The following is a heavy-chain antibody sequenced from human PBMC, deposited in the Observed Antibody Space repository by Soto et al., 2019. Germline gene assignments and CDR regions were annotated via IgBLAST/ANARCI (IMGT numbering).Heavy chain of an antibody. D-gene: IGHD2-2*01. CDR1: GFSHSNARMG. Sequence: QVTLKESGPVLVKPTETLTLTCTVSGFSHSNARMGVSWIRQPPGKALEWLAHIFSNDEKSYSTSLKSWLTISKDTSKSQVVLTMTNMDPVDAATYYCARIQGYCLSTSCYAGDHWGQGTLVTVSS. CDR2: IFSNDEK. V-gene: IGHV2-26*01. J-gene: IGHJ4*02. CDR3: ARIQGYCLSTSCYAGDH.